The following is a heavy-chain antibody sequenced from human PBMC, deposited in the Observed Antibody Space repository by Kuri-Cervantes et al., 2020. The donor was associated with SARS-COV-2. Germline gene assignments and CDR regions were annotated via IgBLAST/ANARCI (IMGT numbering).Heavy chain of an antibody. D-gene: IGHD2-21*01. J-gene: IGHJ4*02. V-gene: IGHV3-30*18. CDR2: ISSDGKNK. Sequence: GGSLRLSCVASGFNFSTTDMHWVRQAPGKGLEWVTFISSDGKNKKCMASGKGRFTISSDNSQNTLHLQVKSLRDEDTAIYYCAKDRAGVHDFWGQGTLVTVSS. CDR3: AKDRAGVHDF. CDR1: GFNFSTTD.